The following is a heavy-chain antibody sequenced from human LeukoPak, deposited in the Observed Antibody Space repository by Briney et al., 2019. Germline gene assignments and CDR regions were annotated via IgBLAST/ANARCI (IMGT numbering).Heavy chain of an antibody. Sequence: SETLSLTCTVSGGSISSYYWSWIRQPAGKGLEWIGRIYTSGSTNYNPSLKSRVTMSVDTSKNQFSLKLSSVTAADTAVYYCARLSPLGGSSWYYYYYYGMDVWGQGTTVTVSS. CDR3: ARLSPLGGSSWYYYYYYGMDV. CDR2: IYTSGST. V-gene: IGHV4-4*07. D-gene: IGHD6-13*01. J-gene: IGHJ6*02. CDR1: GGSISSYY.